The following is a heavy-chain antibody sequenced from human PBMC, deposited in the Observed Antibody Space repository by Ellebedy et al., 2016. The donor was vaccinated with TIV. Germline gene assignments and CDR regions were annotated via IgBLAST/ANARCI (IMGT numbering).Heavy chain of an antibody. CDR2: ISSSGSTI. V-gene: IGHV3-11*04. CDR3: ARVPNWPNSYYYYYGMDV. J-gene: IGHJ6*02. Sequence: GESLKISCAASGFTFSDYYMSWIRQAPGKGLEWVSYISSSGSTIYYADSVKGRFTISRDNAKNSLYLQMNSLRAEDTAVYYCARVPNWPNSYYYYYGMDVWGQGTTVTVSS. CDR1: GFTFSDYY. D-gene: IGHD1-1*01.